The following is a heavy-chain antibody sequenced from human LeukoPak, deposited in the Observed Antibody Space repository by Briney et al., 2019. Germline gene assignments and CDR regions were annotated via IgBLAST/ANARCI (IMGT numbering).Heavy chain of an antibody. CDR1: GFTFSSYS. Sequence: GGSLRLSCAASGFTFSSYSTNWVRQAPGKGLEWVSSISSSSSYIYYADSVKGRFTISRDNAKNSLYLQMNSLRAEDTAAYYCASSADIVVVPAAHEGDYWGQGTLVTVSS. CDR2: ISSSSSYI. D-gene: IGHD2-2*01. V-gene: IGHV3-21*01. CDR3: ASSADIVVVPAAHEGDY. J-gene: IGHJ4*02.